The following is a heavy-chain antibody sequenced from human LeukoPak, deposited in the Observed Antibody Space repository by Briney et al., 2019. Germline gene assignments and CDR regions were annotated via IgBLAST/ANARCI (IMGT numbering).Heavy chain of an antibody. J-gene: IGHJ4*02. Sequence: SETLSLTCTVSGGSVSSSSYYWSWIRQPPGRGLEWIGYIYHSGSTNYNPSLKSRVTISADTSKDQFSLKLASVTAADTAVYYCATGYSSTWYYFDYWGQGTLVTVSS. CDR3: ATGYSSTWYYFDY. CDR2: IYHSGST. D-gene: IGHD6-13*01. CDR1: GGSVSSSSYY. V-gene: IGHV4-61*01.